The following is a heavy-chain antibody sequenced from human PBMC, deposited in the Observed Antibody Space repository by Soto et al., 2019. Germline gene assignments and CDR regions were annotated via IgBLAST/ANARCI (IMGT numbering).Heavy chain of an antibody. CDR3: ARSPEATVTAFAS. J-gene: IGHJ4*02. D-gene: IGHD4-17*01. CDR2: IYYSGSN. CDR1: GGSISSGGYY. Sequence: QVQLQESGPGLVKPSQTLSLTCTVSGGSISSGGYYWSGIRQHPGKGLEWIGYIYYSGSNYYNPSLRGRVTISVDPPKNQFSLKLSSVTAADTAVYYCARSPEATVTAFASWGQGTLVTVSS. V-gene: IGHV4-31*03.